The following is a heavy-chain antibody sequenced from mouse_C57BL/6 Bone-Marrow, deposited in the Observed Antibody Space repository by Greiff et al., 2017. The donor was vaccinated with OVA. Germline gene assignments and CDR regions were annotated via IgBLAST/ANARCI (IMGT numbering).Heavy chain of an antibody. CDR2: ISRGSSTI. D-gene: IGHD4-1*01. Sequence: EVKLVESGGGLVKPGGSLKLSCAASGFTFSDYGMHWVRQAPEKGLEWVAYISRGSSTIYYADTVKGRFTLSRDNAKNTLFLQMTSLRSEDTAMYYCARPDWAWFAYWGQGTLVTVSA. CDR3: ARPDWAWFAY. CDR1: GFTFSDYG. J-gene: IGHJ3*01. V-gene: IGHV5-17*01.